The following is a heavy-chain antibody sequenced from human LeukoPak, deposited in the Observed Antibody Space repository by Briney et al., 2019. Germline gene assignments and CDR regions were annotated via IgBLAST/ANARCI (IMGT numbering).Heavy chain of an antibody. CDR2: INPSGGST. J-gene: IGHJ4*02. V-gene: IGHV1-46*01. Sequence: ASVKVSCKASGYTFTSYYMHWVRQAPGQGLEWMGIINPSGGSTSYAQKFQGRVTMTRDMSTSTVYMELSSLRSEGTAVYYCAREPKGVGRQYYFDYWGQGTLVTVSS. CDR3: AREPKGVGRQYYFDY. D-gene: IGHD2-15*01. CDR1: GYTFTSYY.